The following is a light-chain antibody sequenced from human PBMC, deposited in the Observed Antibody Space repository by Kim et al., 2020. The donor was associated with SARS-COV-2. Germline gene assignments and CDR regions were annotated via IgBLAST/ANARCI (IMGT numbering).Light chain of an antibody. Sequence: ATLSLSPGERATLSCRASQSVSVYLAWYQHKPGQAPRLLIYDTSKRATGVPARFSGSGSGTDFTLTISSLEPEDVAVYYCQQRRTFGGGTKVDIK. CDR3: QQRRT. CDR1: QSVSVY. CDR2: DTS. V-gene: IGKV3-11*01. J-gene: IGKJ4*01.